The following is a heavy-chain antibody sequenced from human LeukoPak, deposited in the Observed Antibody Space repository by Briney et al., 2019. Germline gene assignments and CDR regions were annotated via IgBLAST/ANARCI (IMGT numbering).Heavy chain of an antibody. CDR3: AARDYNEGYYFDY. D-gene: IGHD4-11*01. CDR1: VGSFSDHY. Sequence: KPSETLSLTCAVYVGSFSDHYWSWIRQPPGKGLEWIGEINHSGSTNYNPSLKSRVTISVDTSKNQFSLKLSSVTAADTAVYYCAARDYNEGYYFDYWGQGTLVTVSS. V-gene: IGHV4-34*01. CDR2: INHSGST. J-gene: IGHJ4*02.